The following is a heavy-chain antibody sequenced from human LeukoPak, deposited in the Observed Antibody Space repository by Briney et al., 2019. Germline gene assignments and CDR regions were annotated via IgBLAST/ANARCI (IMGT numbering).Heavy chain of an antibody. D-gene: IGHD6-6*01. CDR2: INERGTDS. Sequence: PGGSLRLSCTASGFTFSGHWIHWVRQPPGTGLVWVSRINERGTDSMYAESVKGRFTISRDSAKNTVYLQMNSLRAEDTAVYYCARVGSRAARRPLHFDIWGQGTMVTVSS. V-gene: IGHV3-74*03. CDR1: GFTFSGHW. CDR3: ARVGSRAARRPLHFDI. J-gene: IGHJ3*02.